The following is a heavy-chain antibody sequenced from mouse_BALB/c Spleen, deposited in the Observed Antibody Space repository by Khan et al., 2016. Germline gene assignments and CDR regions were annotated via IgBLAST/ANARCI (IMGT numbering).Heavy chain of an antibody. D-gene: IGHD1-2*01. CDR3: ARTARIKY. J-gene: IGHJ2*01. CDR1: DYSITSGYG. Sequence: EVQLQESGPGLVKPSQSLSLTCTVTDYSITSGYGWNWIRQFPGNKLEWMGYISYSGSTNYNPSLKSRISITRDTSKNQFFLQLNSVTTEDTATXYCARTARIKYWGQGTTLTVSS. CDR2: ISYSGST. V-gene: IGHV3-2*02.